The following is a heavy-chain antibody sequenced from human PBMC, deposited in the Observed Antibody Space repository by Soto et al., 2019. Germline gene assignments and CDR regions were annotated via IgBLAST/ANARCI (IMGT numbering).Heavy chain of an antibody. V-gene: IGHV4-39*01. Sequence: SETLSLTCTVSGGSISSSSYYWGWIRQPPGKGLEWIGSIYYSGSTYYNPSLKSRVTISVDTSKNQFSLKLSSVTAADTAVYYCASRTRYYYYYGMDVWGQGTTVTVSS. CDR1: GGSISSSSYY. J-gene: IGHJ6*02. CDR3: ASRTRYYYYYGMDV. CDR2: IYYSGST.